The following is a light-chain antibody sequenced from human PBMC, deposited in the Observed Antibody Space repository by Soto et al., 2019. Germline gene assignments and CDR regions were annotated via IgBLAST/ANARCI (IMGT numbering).Light chain of an antibody. J-gene: IGKJ2*01. CDR3: QHLNNYPPYT. V-gene: IGKV1-9*01. CDR2: AAS. CDR1: QGISSD. Sequence: DIQLTQSPSFLSASVGDRVTITCRASQGISSDLAWYQQKPGKAPKLLIYAASTLQSGVPSRFSGSGSGTDFTLTISSPQPEDLAIYCCQHLNNYPPYTFGQGTKLDIK.